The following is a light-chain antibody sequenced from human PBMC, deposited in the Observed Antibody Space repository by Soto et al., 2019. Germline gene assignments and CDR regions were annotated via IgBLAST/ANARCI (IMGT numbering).Light chain of an antibody. CDR1: QSVRNSY. J-gene: IGKJ2*01. CDR2: GAS. V-gene: IGKV3-20*01. CDR3: QQYGISPYT. Sequence: EILLTQSPGTLSLSPGERATLSCRASQSVRNSYLAWYQQKPGQAPRLLIYGASGRATGIPDRFSGSGSGTDFTLNISRLEPEDFAVYYCQQYGISPYTFGQGTKLEV.